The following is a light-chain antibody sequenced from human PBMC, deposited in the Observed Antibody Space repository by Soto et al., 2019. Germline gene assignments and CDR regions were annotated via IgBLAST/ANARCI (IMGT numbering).Light chain of an antibody. CDR2: WAS. CDR1: QSLLYSSDNKHD. CDR3: QQYDSTPT. V-gene: IGKV4-1*01. Sequence: ILRTLSTGSLAVSLGERATINCKSSQSLLYSSDNKHDFACYQQKPGHPPQLLIYWASTRESGVPDRFSGSGSGTDFTLTISSLQAEDVAVYYSQQYDSTPTFGQGTKVDI. J-gene: IGKJ1*01.